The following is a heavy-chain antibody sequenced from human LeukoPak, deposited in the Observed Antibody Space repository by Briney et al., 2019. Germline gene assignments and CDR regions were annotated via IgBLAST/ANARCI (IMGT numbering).Heavy chain of an antibody. CDR3: VRGSYYFDY. J-gene: IGHJ4*02. Sequence: NASETLSLTCTVSGYSISSTYYWGWIRQPPGKGLEWIGSIFHSGSTYYNPSLKLRSRVTISIDTSKSQFSLNLSSVTAADTAVYYCVRGSYYFDYWGQGTLVTVSS. CDR2: IFHSGST. D-gene: IGHD3-16*02. V-gene: IGHV4-38-2*02. CDR1: GYSISSTYY.